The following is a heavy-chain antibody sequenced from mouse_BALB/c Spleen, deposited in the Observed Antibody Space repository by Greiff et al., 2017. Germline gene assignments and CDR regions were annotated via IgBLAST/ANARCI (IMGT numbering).Heavy chain of an antibody. J-gene: IGHJ4*01. CDR2: ISTYNGNT. CDR1: SYTFTDYA. Sequence: QVQLQQSGPELVRPGVSVKISCKGSSYTFTDYAMHWVKQSHAKSLEWIGVISTYNGNTNYNQKFKGKATMTVDKSSSTAYMELARFTSEDSAVYYCARVEDLYNGSSSYAMADWGQGTSVTVSS. CDR3: ARVEDLYNGSSSYAMAD. D-gene: IGHD1-1*01. V-gene: IGHV1-67*01.